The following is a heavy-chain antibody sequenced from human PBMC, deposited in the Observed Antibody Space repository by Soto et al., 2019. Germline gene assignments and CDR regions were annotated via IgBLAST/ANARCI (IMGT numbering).Heavy chain of an antibody. D-gene: IGHD3-16*01. Sequence: PSETLSLTCTVSGGSISSSSYYWGWIRQPPGKGLEWIGSIYYSGSTYYNPSLKSRVTISVDTSKNQFSLKLSSVTAADTAVYYCARHLMILNNWFEPWGQGTLVTVSS. V-gene: IGHV4-39*01. J-gene: IGHJ5*02. CDR1: GGSISSSSYY. CDR2: IYYSGST. CDR3: ARHLMILNNWFEP.